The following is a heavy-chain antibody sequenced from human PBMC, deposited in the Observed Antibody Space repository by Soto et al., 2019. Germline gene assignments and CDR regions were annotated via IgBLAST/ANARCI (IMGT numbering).Heavy chain of an antibody. Sequence: VQLLDSGGGLVQPGGSLRLSCAASGFTFNKYAMNWVRQAPGKGLDWVSATSGSGSSTYYADSVKGRFTLSSDNSKSTLYLQMNSLRAEDTAVYYCAKGSVYYYDDRGYLNVDSWGQGTLVTVSA. CDR1: GFTFNKYA. J-gene: IGHJ4*02. CDR2: TSGSGSST. CDR3: AKGSVYYYDDRGYLNVDS. V-gene: IGHV3-23*01. D-gene: IGHD3-22*01.